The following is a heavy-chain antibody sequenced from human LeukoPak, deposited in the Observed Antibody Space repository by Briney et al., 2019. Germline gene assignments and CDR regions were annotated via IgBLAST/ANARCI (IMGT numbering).Heavy chain of an antibody. CDR1: GGSISSYY. V-gene: IGHV4-59*01. D-gene: IGHD3-22*01. CDR3: ARGGYYDSSGYYGYYFDY. CDR2: IYYSGST. J-gene: IGHJ4*02. Sequence: SETLSLTCTVSGGSISSYYWSWIRQPPGKGLEWIGYIYYSGSTNYNPSLKSRVTISVDTSKNQFSLKLSSVTAADTAVYYCARGGYYDSSGYYGYYFDYWGQGTLVTASS.